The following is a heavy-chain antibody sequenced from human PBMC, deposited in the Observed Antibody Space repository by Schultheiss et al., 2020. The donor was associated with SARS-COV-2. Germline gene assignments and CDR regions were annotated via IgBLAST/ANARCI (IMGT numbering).Heavy chain of an antibody. CDR1: GFTFSSYA. Sequence: GESLKISCVASGFTFSSYAMSWVRQAPGKGLEWVSAIGTAGDTYYPGSVKGRFTISRENAKNSLYLQMNSLRAGDTAVYYCARAVSGHYYYMDVWGKGTTVTVSS. CDR2: IGTAGDT. CDR3: ARAVSGHYYYMDV. D-gene: IGHD3-10*01. J-gene: IGHJ6*03. V-gene: IGHV3-13*01.